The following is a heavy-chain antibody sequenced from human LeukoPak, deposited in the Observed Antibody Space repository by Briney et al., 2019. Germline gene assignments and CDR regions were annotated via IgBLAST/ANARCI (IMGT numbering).Heavy chain of an antibody. CDR1: GGSISSYY. CDR2: IYYSGST. D-gene: IGHD6-13*01. J-gene: IGHJ4*02. Sequence: SETLSLTCTVSGGSISSYYWSWIRQPPGKGLEWIGYIYYSGSTNYNPSLKSRVTIPVDTSKNQFSLKLSSVTAADTAVYYCARGGSSSWRGYYFDYWGQGTLVTVSS. V-gene: IGHV4-59*01. CDR3: ARGGSSSWRGYYFDY.